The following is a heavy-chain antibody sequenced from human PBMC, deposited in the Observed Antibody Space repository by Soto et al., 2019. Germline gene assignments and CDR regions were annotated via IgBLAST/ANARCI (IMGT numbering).Heavy chain of an antibody. CDR1: GFPFSSYG. V-gene: IGHV3-30*18. Sequence: GGSLRLSCAASGFPFSSYGMHWVRPAPGKGLGWVAVISYDGSNKYYADSVKGRFTISRDNSKNTLYLQMNSLRAEDTAVYYCAKVHKFGGVIVRIDYYYYMDVWGKGTTVTVSS. D-gene: IGHD3-16*02. CDR3: AKVHKFGGVIVRIDYYYYMDV. CDR2: ISYDGSNK. J-gene: IGHJ6*03.